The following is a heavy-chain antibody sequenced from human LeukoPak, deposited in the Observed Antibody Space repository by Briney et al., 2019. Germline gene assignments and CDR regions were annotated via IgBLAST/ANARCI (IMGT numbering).Heavy chain of an antibody. CDR1: GGSISSGDYY. Sequence: SETLSLTCTVSGGSISSGDYYWSWIRQPPGKGLEWIGYIYYSGSTYYNPSLKSRVTISVDTSKNQFSLKLSSVTAADTAVYYCARGSYSSGRYRACFDYWGQGTLVTVSS. D-gene: IGHD6-19*01. CDR2: IYYSGST. J-gene: IGHJ4*02. CDR3: ARGSYSSGRYRACFDY. V-gene: IGHV4-30-4*01.